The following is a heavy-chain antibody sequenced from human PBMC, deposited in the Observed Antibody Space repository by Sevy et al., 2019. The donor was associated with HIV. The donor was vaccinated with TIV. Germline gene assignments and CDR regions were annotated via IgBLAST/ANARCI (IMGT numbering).Heavy chain of an antibody. CDR3: TRDPADCSSTSCYAKRYYYYWMDV. CDR2: ISAYNGNT. J-gene: IGHJ6*02. D-gene: IGHD2-2*01. Sequence: ASVKVSCKASGYTFTSYGISWVRQAPGQGLEWMGWISAYNGNTNYAQKLQGRVTMTTDTSTSTAYMELRSLRSDDTAVYYWTRDPADCSSTSCYAKRYYYYWMDVWGQGTTVTVSS. V-gene: IGHV1-18*01. CDR1: GYTFTSYG.